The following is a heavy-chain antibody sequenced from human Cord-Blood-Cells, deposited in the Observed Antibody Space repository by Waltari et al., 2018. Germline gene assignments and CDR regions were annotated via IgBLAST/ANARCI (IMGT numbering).Heavy chain of an antibody. Sequence: QLQLQESGPGLVKPSETLSLTCTVSGGSISSSSYYWGWIRQPPGKGLEWIGSIYYSGITSSNPSLKSLVTISVDTSKNPFSLKLGSVTSADTAVYYCARHLLLEWLLDAIAIWGQGTMVTVSS. V-gene: IGHV4-39*01. J-gene: IGHJ3*02. CDR2: IYYSGIT. CDR3: ARHLLLEWLLDAIAI. D-gene: IGHD3-3*01. CDR1: GGSISSSSYY.